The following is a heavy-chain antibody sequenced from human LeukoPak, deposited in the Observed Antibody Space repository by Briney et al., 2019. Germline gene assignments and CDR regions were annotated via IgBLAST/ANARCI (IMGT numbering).Heavy chain of an antibody. Sequence: PGGSLRLSCAVSGFTFSSYSMNWVRQAPGKGLEWVSYINNSSSSIYYPDSGKGRFTVSRDNGKNSMYLQMNSLTAEDTAVYYCARGDYYYYYYMDVWGKGTTVSVSS. J-gene: IGHJ6*03. CDR1: GFTFSSYS. V-gene: IGHV3-48*04. CDR2: INNSSSSI. CDR3: ARGDYYYYYYMDV.